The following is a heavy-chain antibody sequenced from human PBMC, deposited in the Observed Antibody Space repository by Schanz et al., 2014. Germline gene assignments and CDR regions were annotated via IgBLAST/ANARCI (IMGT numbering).Heavy chain of an antibody. CDR2: ISSGGTTI. CDR1: GFTFSSYW. CDR3: TKFETRTGTNY. V-gene: IGHV3-48*01. Sequence: EVQLVESGGGLVQPGGSLRLSCAASGFTFSSYWMSWVRQAPGKGLEWIAYISSGGTTIYYADSVKGRFTISRDNSKNTLYLQMNSLRAEDTAVYYCTKFETRTGTNYWGQGTLVTVSS. D-gene: IGHD1-1*01. J-gene: IGHJ4*02.